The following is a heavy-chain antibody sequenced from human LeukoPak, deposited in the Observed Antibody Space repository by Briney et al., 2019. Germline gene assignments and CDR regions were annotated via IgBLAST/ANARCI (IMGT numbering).Heavy chain of an antibody. D-gene: IGHD4-17*01. V-gene: IGHV4-4*07. CDR3: ARGHSTVTHFDY. Sequence: SETLSLTCTVSGGSINNYYWSWIRQPAGKGLEWIGRIYSSGGTYYNPSLKSRVTMSVDTSKDQFSLKLTSVTAADTAVYFCARGHSTVTHFDYWGQGTLVTVSS. CDR1: GGSINNYY. CDR2: IYSSGGT. J-gene: IGHJ4*02.